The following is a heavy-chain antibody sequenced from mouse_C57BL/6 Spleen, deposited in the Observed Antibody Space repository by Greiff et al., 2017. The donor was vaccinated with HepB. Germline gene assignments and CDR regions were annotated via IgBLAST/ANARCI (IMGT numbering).Heavy chain of an antibody. CDR2: IDPETGGT. Sequence: VKLMESGAELVRPGASVTLSCKASGYTFTDYEMHWVKQTPVPGLEWIGAIDPETGGTDYNQKFKGKAILTADKSSSTAYMELRSLTSEDAAVYYCTRAGVAPYYYFDYWGQGTTLTVSS. J-gene: IGHJ2*01. CDR1: GYTFTDYE. CDR3: TRAGVAPYYYFDY. D-gene: IGHD1-1*01. V-gene: IGHV1-15*01.